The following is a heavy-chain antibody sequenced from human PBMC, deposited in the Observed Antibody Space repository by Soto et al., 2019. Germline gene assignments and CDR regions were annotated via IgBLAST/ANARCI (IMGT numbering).Heavy chain of an antibody. CDR1: GFSFNDYA. Sequence: PGGSLRLSCATSGFSFNDYAMYWVRQAPGQGLEWVAIISSDGHHQFYLDNLRGRFTVSRDNSKNTLYLQMSSLRPEDTAVYYCSRATPYPPSSGPQAHYWGPGTVVTI. CDR3: SRATPYPPSSGPQAHY. J-gene: IGHJ4*02. V-gene: IGHV3-30*03. D-gene: IGHD3-22*01. CDR2: ISSDGHHQ.